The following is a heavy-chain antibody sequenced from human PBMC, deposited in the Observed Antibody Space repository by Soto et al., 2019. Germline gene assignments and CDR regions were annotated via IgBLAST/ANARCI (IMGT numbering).Heavy chain of an antibody. J-gene: IGHJ4*02. CDR3: ARGLGYDSSGYYAFDY. Sequence: SGTLSLTCTVSGGSISSSSAYWGWIRQPPGKGLEWVGSIYYLGNTYYNPSLGSRVTISVDTSKNQFSLKLSSVTAADTAVYYCARGLGYDSSGYYAFDYWGQGTLVTVSS. CDR1: GGSISSSSAY. CDR2: IYYLGNT. D-gene: IGHD3-22*01. V-gene: IGHV4-39*01.